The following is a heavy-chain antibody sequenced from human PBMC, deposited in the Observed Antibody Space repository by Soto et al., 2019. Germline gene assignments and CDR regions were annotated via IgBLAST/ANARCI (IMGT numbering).Heavy chain of an antibody. CDR1: GYTFTDYG. CDR2: ITAFNGNT. D-gene: IGHD3-3*01. CDR3: ARISQSDFWSGYYYFFDY. Sequence: QVHLVQSGAEVEKPGASVKVSCKASGYTFTDYGISWERQAPGQGIQWMGWITAFNGNTKYAQQFQGRVTMTTDTSTSTAYMELRSLESDDTAVYYCARISQSDFWSGYYYFFDYWGQGTLVTVSS. J-gene: IGHJ4*02. V-gene: IGHV1-18*01.